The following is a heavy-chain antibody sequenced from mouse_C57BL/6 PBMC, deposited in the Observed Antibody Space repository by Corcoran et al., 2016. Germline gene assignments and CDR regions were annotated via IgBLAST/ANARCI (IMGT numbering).Heavy chain of an antibody. CDR3: ARGVFITTYWYFDV. CDR2: IYPRSGNT. J-gene: IGHJ1*03. Sequence: QVQLQQSGAELARPGASVKLSCKASGYTFTSYGISWVKQRTGQGLEWIGEIYPRSGNTYYNEKFKGKATLTADKSSSTAYMELRSLTSEDSAVYFCARGVFITTYWYFDVWGTGTTVTVSS. V-gene: IGHV1-81*01. D-gene: IGHD1-1*01. CDR1: GYTFTSYG.